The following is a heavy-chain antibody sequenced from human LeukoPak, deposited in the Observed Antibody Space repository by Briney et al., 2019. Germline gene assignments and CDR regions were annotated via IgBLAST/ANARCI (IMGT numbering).Heavy chain of an antibody. D-gene: IGHD5-12*01. J-gene: IGHJ4*02. V-gene: IGHV1-2*02. CDR3: AREYSASEH. CDR1: GYTLAGYY. CDR2: IDPYTGNT. Sequence: ASVKVSCKASGYTLAGYYLHWVRQAPGQGLEWMAWIDPYTGNTHYAQKFQGRITVTRDTSVSTTYMELSWLTSDDTARYYCAREYSASEHWGQGTLVTVSS.